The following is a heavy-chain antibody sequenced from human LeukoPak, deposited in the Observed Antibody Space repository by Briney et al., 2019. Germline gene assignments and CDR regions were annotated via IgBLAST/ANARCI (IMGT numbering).Heavy chain of an antibody. J-gene: IGHJ5*02. D-gene: IGHD3-10*01. Sequence: ASVKVSCKASGYTFTGYYMHWVRQAPGQGLEWMGWINPNSGGTNYAQKFQGRVTMTRDTSISTAYMGLSRLRSDDTAVYYCAGNMVRGVISIPWGQGTLVTVSS. V-gene: IGHV1-2*02. CDR3: AGNMVRGVISIP. CDR1: GYTFTGYY. CDR2: INPNSGGT.